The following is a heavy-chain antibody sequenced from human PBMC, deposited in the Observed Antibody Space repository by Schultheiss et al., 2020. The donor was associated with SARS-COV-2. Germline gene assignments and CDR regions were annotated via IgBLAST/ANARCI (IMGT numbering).Heavy chain of an antibody. J-gene: IGHJ4*02. CDR3: ARHAVAAAPSNFDY. Sequence: GGSLRLSCQGSGYSFASYWIGWVRQMPGKGLEWMGIIYPGDSDTRYSPSFQGQVIISADKSISTAYLQWSSLKASDTAMYYCARHAVAAAPSNFDYWGQGTLVTVSS. CDR2: IYPGDSDT. CDR1: GYSFASYW. V-gene: IGHV5-51*01. D-gene: IGHD6-25*01.